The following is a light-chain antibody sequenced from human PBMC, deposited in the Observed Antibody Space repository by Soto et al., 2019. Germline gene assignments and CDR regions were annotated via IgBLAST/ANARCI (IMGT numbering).Light chain of an antibody. CDR3: QQRSNWLT. CDR2: DAS. J-gene: IGKJ4*01. V-gene: IGKV3-11*01. CDR1: QSVSSY. Sequence: EIVLTQSPATLSLSPGERATLSCRASQSVSSYLAWYQQKPGQAPRLLIYDASNRATGIPARFSGSGSRTDFALTISSLGPEDFAVYYCQQRSNWLTFGGGTKVEIK.